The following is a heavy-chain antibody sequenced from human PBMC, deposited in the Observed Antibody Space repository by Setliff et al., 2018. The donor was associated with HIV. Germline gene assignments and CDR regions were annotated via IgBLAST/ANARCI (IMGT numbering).Heavy chain of an antibody. J-gene: IGHJ6*02. V-gene: IGHV1-46*01. D-gene: IGHD2-21*02. Sequence: ASVKVSCKASGYTFTNYGISWVRQAPGQGLEWMGMINPRGGSTGYAQKFQGRGTITRDTSASTAYMELSSLRSEDTAVYYCASIDCGGDCYSYYYYGMDVWGQGTTVTVSS. CDR2: INPRGGST. CDR3: ASIDCGGDCYSYYYYGMDV. CDR1: GYTFTNYG.